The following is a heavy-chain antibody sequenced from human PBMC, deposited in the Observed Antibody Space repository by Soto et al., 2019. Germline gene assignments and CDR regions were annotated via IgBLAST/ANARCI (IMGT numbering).Heavy chain of an antibody. CDR1: GDTFSSYT. CDR2: IIAILGIA. J-gene: IGHJ4*02. Sequence: QVQLVQSGAEVKKPGSSVKVSCKASGDTFSSYTISWVRQAPGQGLEWMGRIIAILGIANYAQKLQGRVTITANKSTSTAYMELRSLRSEDTAVYYCARDPSAYDLPAYWGQGTLVTVSS. V-gene: IGHV1-69*08. D-gene: IGHD5-12*01. CDR3: ARDPSAYDLPAY.